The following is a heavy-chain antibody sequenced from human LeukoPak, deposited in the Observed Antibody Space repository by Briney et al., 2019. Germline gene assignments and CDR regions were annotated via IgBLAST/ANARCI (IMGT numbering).Heavy chain of an antibody. Sequence: SVTVSCKASGGTFSSYAISWVRQAPGQGLEWMGRIIPILGIANYAQKFQGRVTITADKSTSTAYMELSSLRSEDAAVYYCAREEEDGDHPGYWGQGTLVTVSS. CDR3: AREEEDGDHPGY. J-gene: IGHJ4*02. CDR1: GGTFSSYA. D-gene: IGHD4-17*01. V-gene: IGHV1-69*04. CDR2: IIPILGIA.